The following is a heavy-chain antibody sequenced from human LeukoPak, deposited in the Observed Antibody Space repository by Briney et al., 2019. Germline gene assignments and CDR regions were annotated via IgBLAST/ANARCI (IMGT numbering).Heavy chain of an antibody. V-gene: IGHV4-39*01. CDR2: IYYSGST. D-gene: IGHD6-19*01. J-gene: IGHJ4*02. Sequence: SETLSLTCTVSGGSISSNSYYWAWIRQPPGKGLEWIASIYYSGSTYYNPSLKSRVTISVDTSRNQFSLKLSSVTAADTAVYYCASLAVAGLSEGYWGQGTLVIVSS. CDR1: GGSISSNSYY. CDR3: ASLAVAGLSEGY.